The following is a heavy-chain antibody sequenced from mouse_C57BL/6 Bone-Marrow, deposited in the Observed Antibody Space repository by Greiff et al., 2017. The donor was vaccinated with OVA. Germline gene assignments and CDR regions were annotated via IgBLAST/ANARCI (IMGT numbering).Heavy chain of an antibody. CDR3: ARSGLRQSFDY. Sequence: VQLQQSGAELVRPGTSVKVSCKASGYAFTNYLIEWVKQRPGQGLEWIGVINPGSGGTNYNEKFKGKATLTADKSSSTAYMQLSSLTSEDSAVYFCARSGLRQSFDYWGQGTTLTVSS. CDR1: GYAFTNYL. D-gene: IGHD2-2*01. J-gene: IGHJ2*01. V-gene: IGHV1-54*01. CDR2: INPGSGGT.